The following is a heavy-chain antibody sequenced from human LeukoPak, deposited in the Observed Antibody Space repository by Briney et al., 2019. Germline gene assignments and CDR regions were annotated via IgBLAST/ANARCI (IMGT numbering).Heavy chain of an antibody. J-gene: IGHJ5*02. CDR2: IYPGDSDT. CDR1: GYTFTSYW. D-gene: IGHD6-6*01. V-gene: IGHV5-51*01. Sequence: GKSLKVSCQSSGYTFTSYWIGWVRQMPGKGLQWMGIIYPGDSDTTYSPSFQGQVTISADKSISTAYLQWSSLKASDTAIYYCARLIVGSSSTGWFDPWGQGTLVTVSS. CDR3: ARLIVGSSSTGWFDP.